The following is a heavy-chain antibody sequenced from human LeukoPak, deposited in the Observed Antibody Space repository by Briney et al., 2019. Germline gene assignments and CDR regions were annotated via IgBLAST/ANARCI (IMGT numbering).Heavy chain of an antibody. J-gene: IGHJ4*02. Sequence: GGSLRLSCAASEFTFSSYWMTWVRQAPGKGLEWVASIKQDGSQIFYLGSVKGRFTISRDNAQSSLYLQMNSLRAEDAAVYYCVGDYSGNSASGYWGQGTLVTVSS. CDR3: VGDYSGNSASGY. V-gene: IGHV3-7*01. CDR1: EFTFSSYW. CDR2: IKQDGSQI. D-gene: IGHD4-23*01.